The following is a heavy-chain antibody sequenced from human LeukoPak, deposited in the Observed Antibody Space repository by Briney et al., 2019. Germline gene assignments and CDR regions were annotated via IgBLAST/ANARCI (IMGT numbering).Heavy chain of an antibody. V-gene: IGHV1-2*02. D-gene: IGHD2-2*01. CDR1: GYTFTGYY. J-gene: IGHJ6*03. CDR3: ARVPIVVVPAAYYYMDV. Sequence: ASVKVSCKASGYTFTGYYMHWVRQAPGQGLEWMGWINPNSGGTNYAQKFQGRVTMTRDTSISTAYMELSSLRSEDTAVYYCARVPIVVVPAAYYYMDVWGKGTTVTVSS. CDR2: INPNSGGT.